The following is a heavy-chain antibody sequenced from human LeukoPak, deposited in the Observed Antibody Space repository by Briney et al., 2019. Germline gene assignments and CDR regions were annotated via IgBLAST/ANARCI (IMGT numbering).Heavy chain of an antibody. CDR3: ARAYDSNGNHAFDI. CDR1: GGSIIGYY. J-gene: IGHJ3*02. D-gene: IGHD3-22*01. V-gene: IGHV4-4*07. CDR2: IYTSGIT. Sequence: PSETLSLTCTVSGGSIIGYYWSWIRQPAARGLEWIGRIYTSGITNYNPSLKSRVAMSVDTSKNQFSLRLSSVTAADTAVYYCARAYDSNGNHAFDIWGQGTMATVSS.